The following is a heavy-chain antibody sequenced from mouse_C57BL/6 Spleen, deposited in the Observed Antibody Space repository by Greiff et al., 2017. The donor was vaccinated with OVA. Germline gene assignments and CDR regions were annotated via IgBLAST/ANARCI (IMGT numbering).Heavy chain of an antibody. Sequence: QVQLQQPGAELVRPGSSVKLSCKASGYTFTSYWMDWVKQRPGQGLEWIGNIYPSDSETHYNQKFKDKATLTVDKSSSTAYMQLSSLTSEDSAVYYCARPHYYGSSRDYWGQGTTLTVSS. V-gene: IGHV1-61*01. CDR3: ARPHYYGSSRDY. D-gene: IGHD1-1*01. CDR2: IYPSDSET. CDR1: GYTFTSYW. J-gene: IGHJ2*01.